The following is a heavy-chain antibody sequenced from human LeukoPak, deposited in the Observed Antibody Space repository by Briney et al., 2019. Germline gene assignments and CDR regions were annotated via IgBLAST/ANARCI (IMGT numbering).Heavy chain of an antibody. V-gene: IGHV3-30*04. CDR2: MSSDGIKS. J-gene: IGHJ4*02. D-gene: IGHD3-10*01. CDR3: AKDHAGSGRAFEY. Sequence: PGTSLRLSCATSGFNFRMSGVHWVRRAPGKGLEWVALMSSDGIKSYYADSVKGRFTVSRDTSKDIVYLQMNSLSADDTGIYFCAKDHAGSGRAFEYWGQGTLLTVSS. CDR1: GFNFRMSG.